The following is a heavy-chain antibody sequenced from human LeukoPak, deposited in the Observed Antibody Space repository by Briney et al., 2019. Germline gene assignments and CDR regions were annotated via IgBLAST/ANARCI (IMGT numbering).Heavy chain of an antibody. Sequence: GGSLRLSCSTSGFSFAEYAVTWIRQAPGKGPEWVGFIRTKSFGGRTEYAASVKGRFTISRDDSKNVAYLQMNSLKREDTAVYYCTRDPYGDYVRYFDFWGPGTLVTVSS. V-gene: IGHV3-49*03. CDR2: IRTKSFGGRT. CDR1: GFSFAEYA. D-gene: IGHD4-17*01. J-gene: IGHJ4*02. CDR3: TRDPYGDYVRYFDF.